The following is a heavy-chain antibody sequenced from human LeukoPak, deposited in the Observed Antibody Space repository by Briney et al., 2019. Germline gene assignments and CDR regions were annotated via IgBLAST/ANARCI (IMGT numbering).Heavy chain of an antibody. J-gene: IGHJ4*02. CDR1: GSTFTSYW. Sequence: GASLQISCQGSGSTFTSYWIGWVRQLPGKGLEWMGIIYPGDSDTRYSPSFQGQVTISADKSISTAYLQWSSLKASDTAMYYCARDILGEGYDYWGQGTLVTVSS. D-gene: IGHD2-15*01. CDR3: ARDILGEGYDY. CDR2: IYPGDSDT. V-gene: IGHV5-51*01.